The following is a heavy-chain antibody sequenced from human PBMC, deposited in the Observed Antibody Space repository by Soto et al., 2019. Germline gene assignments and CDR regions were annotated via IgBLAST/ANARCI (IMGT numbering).Heavy chain of an antibody. Sequence: VGSLLLSCAASCFTFSSYGMHWVRQAPGKGLEWVAVISYDGSNKYYADSVKGRFTISRDNSKNTLYLQMNSLRAEDTAVYYCATFSRLQWLVRGMDVWGQGTTVTVSS. J-gene: IGHJ6*02. V-gene: IGHV3-30*03. CDR2: ISYDGSNK. CDR3: ATFSRLQWLVRGMDV. D-gene: IGHD6-19*01. CDR1: CFTFSSYG.